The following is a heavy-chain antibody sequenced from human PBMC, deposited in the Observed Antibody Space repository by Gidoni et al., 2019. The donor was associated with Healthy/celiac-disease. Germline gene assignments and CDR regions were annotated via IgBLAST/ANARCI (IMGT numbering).Heavy chain of an antibody. CDR2: IYYSGST. V-gene: IGHV4-31*03. Sequence: QVQLQESGPGLVTPSPTLSLTCTVSGGSISSGGYYWSWIRQHPGKGREWIGYIYYSGSTYYNPSLKSRVTISVDTSKNQFSLKLSSVTAADTAVYYCAQGGKEWITDYWGQGTLVTVSS. J-gene: IGHJ4*02. CDR1: GGSISSGGYY. D-gene: IGHD3-16*01. CDR3: AQGGKEWITDY.